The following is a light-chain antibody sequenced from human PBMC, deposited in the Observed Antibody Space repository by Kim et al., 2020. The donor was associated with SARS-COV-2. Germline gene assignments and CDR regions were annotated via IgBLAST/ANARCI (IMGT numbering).Light chain of an antibody. Sequence: VSPGQPASIPCSGDKLGDKYACWYQQKPGQSPVLVIYQDSKRPSGIPERFSGSNSGNTATLTISGTQAMDEADYYCQAWDSSTVVFGGGTQLTVL. CDR1: KLGDKY. CDR2: QDS. J-gene: IGLJ2*01. V-gene: IGLV3-1*01. CDR3: QAWDSSTVV.